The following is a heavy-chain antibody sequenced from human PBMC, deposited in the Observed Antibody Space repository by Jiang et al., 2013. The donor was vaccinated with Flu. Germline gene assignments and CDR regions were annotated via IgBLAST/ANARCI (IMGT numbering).Heavy chain of an antibody. Sequence: GSGLVKPSQTLSLTCTVSGGSISSGSYYWSWIRQPAGKGLEWIGRIYTSGSTNYNPSLKSRVTISVDTSKNQFSLKLSSVTAADTAVYYCARDGVMTRWFEKGVWGQG. CDR2: IYTSGST. D-gene: IGHD3-10*01. CDR1: GGSISSGSYY. CDR3: ARDGVMTRWFEKGV. V-gene: IGHV4-61*02. J-gene: IGHJ1*01.